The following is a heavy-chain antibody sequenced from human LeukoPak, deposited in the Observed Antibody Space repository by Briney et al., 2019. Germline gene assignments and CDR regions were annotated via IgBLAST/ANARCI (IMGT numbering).Heavy chain of an antibody. J-gene: IGHJ6*02. D-gene: IGHD2-2*01. V-gene: IGHV3-74*01. Sequence: GGSLRLSCAASGFTFSNYWMHWVRQAPGKGLVWVSLINSGGSSTNYADSVQGRFTISRDNTKKTLYLQMNSLRAEDTAVYYCARTYHGYGMDVWGQGTTVTVSS. CDR2: INSGGSST. CDR1: GFTFSNYW. CDR3: ARTYHGYGMDV.